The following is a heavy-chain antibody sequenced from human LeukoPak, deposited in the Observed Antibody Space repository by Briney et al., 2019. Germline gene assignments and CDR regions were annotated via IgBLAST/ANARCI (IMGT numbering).Heavy chain of an antibody. V-gene: IGHV1-2*02. CDR3: ARGDCSGVSCYSVDS. CDR2: INPNIGGT. CDR1: GYIFTASY. J-gene: IGHJ4*02. D-gene: IGHD2-15*01. Sequence: ASVKVSCKASGYIFTASYIHWVRQAPRQELEWMGWINPNIGGTSFAKKFQGRVTLTRDTSITTTYLELTGLRSDDTAVYFCARGDCSGVSCYSVDSWGQGTLVTVSS.